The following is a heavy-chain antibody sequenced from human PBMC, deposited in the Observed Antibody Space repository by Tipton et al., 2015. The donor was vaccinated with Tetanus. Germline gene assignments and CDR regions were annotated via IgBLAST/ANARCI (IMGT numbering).Heavy chain of an antibody. CDR2: INHSGST. Sequence: TLSLTCAVYNGSLIGYYWSWIRQPPGKGLEWIGEINHSGSTNYNPSLKTGVTISIDTSKNQMSLKLSSVTAADTAVYYCASMRRGGRESGARDWGQGTLVTVSS. V-gene: IGHV4-34*01. CDR1: NGSLIGYY. D-gene: IGHD2-8*02. J-gene: IGHJ4*02. CDR3: ASMRRGGRESGARD.